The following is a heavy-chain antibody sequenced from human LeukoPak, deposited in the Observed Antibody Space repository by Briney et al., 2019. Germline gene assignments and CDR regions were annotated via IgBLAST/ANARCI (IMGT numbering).Heavy chain of an antibody. Sequence: GGSLRLSCAASGFTFSSNSMNWVRQAPGKGLEWVSYISSSSNTIYYAESVKGRFTISRDNAKNSLFLQMNSLRDEDTAVYYCAGGAARGFDYWGQGTLVTVSS. CDR2: ISSSSNTI. V-gene: IGHV3-48*02. CDR3: AGGAARGFDY. CDR1: GFTFSSNS. J-gene: IGHJ4*02. D-gene: IGHD3-16*01.